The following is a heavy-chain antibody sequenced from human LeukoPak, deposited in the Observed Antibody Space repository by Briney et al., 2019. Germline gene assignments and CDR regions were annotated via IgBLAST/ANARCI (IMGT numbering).Heavy chain of an antibody. CDR1: GGSISSYY. CDR2: IYYSGST. Sequence: SETLSLTCTVSGGSISSYYWSWIRQPPGKGLEWIGYIYYSGSTNYNPSLKSRVTISVDTSKNQFSLKLSSVTAADTAVYYCARHVNDYGDQHVLYYFDYWGQGTLVTVSS. V-gene: IGHV4-59*08. J-gene: IGHJ4*02. D-gene: IGHD4-17*01. CDR3: ARHVNDYGDQHVLYYFDY.